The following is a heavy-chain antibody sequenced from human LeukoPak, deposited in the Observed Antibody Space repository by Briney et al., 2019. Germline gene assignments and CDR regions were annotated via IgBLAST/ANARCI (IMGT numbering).Heavy chain of an antibody. CDR2: ISGSGGST. CDR1: GFTFSSYA. Sequence: PGGSLRLSCVASGFTFSSYAMSWVRQAPGKGLEWVSAISGSGGSTYYADSVKGRFTISRDNSKNTLYLQMNSLRAEDTAVYYCASPPSGSYKNSFDYWGQGTLVTVSS. J-gene: IGHJ4*02. D-gene: IGHD1-26*01. V-gene: IGHV3-23*01. CDR3: ASPPSGSYKNSFDY.